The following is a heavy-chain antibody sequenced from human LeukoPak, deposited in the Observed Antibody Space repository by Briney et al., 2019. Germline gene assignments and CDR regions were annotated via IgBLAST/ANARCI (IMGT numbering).Heavy chain of an antibody. CDR1: GFTFSSYR. D-gene: IGHD4-17*01. V-gene: IGHV3-21*01. Sequence: PGGSLRLSCAASGFTFSSYRMNWVRQAPGKGLEWVSSISTSSSYIYYADSVKGRFTISRDSAKNSLYLHMNSLRAEDTAVYYCARDGYGDYIGAFDIWGQGTMVTVSS. CDR3: ARDGYGDYIGAFDI. CDR2: ISTSSSYI. J-gene: IGHJ3*02.